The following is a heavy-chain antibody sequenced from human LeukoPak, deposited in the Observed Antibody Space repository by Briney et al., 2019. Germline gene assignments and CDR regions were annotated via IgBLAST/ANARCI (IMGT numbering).Heavy chain of an antibody. CDR1: GFTFSSYA. CDR3: AKAAYDFWSGYLLGY. CDR2: ISGSGGST. D-gene: IGHD3-3*01. J-gene: IGHJ4*02. Sequence: GGSLRLSCAASGFTFSSYAMSWVRQAPGKGLEWVSAISGSGGSTYYADSVKGRFTISRDNSKNTLYPQMNSLRAEDTAVYYCAKAAYDFWSGYLLGYWGQGTLVTVSS. V-gene: IGHV3-23*01.